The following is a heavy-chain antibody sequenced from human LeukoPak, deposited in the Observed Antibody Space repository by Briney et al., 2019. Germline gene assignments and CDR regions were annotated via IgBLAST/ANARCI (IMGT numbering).Heavy chain of an antibody. J-gene: IGHJ4*02. CDR3: ARDRGVTTPQDY. Sequence: GASVKVSCKASGYTFTSYGISWVRQAPGQGLEWMGWISAYNGNTNYAQKLQGRGTMTTDTSTGTAYMELRSLKSDDTAVYYCARDRGVTTPQDYWGQGTLVTVSS. CDR1: GYTFTSYG. V-gene: IGHV1-18*01. D-gene: IGHD4-17*01. CDR2: ISAYNGNT.